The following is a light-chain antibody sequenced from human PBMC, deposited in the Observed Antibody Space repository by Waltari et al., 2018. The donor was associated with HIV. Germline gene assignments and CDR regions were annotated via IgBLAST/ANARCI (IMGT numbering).Light chain of an antibody. CDR1: KLGDRY. J-gene: IGLJ2*01. Sequence: SYELTQPPSVSVSPGQTASITCSGDKLGDRYTCWYQQKPGLSPVLVIYQDNKRPSGIPERFSGSNSGNTATLTISGTQAMDEADYYCQAWDSSTAVFGGGTKLTVL. V-gene: IGLV3-1*01. CDR2: QDN. CDR3: QAWDSSTAV.